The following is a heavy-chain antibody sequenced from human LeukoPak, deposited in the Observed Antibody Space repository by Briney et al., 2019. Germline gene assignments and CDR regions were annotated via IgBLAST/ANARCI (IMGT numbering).Heavy chain of an antibody. CDR3: ARQVTLTRRFDP. V-gene: IGHV4-59*08. CDR2: IYYSGST. CDR1: GGSISSYY. J-gene: IGHJ5*02. Sequence: SETLSLTCTVSGGSISSYYWSWIRQPPGKGLEWIGYIYYSGSTNYNPSLKSRVTISVDTSKNQFSLKLSSMTAADTAVYYCARQVTLTRRFDPWGQGTLVTVSS. D-gene: IGHD2-21*02.